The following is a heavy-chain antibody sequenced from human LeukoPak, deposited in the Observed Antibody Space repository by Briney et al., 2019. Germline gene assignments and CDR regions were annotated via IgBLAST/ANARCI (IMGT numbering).Heavy chain of an antibody. J-gene: IGHJ4*02. CDR1: GFTFSTYW. D-gene: IGHD1-26*01. CDR3: AIAAGWEQAY. Sequence: GGSLRLSCAASGFTFSTYWMSWVRQAPGKGLEWGANINQDGSATNYVDSAKGRFIVSRDNAKNSVFLQMSSLRAEDTAVYYCAIAAGWEQAYWGQGTLVTVSS. CDR2: INQDGSAT. V-gene: IGHV3-7*01.